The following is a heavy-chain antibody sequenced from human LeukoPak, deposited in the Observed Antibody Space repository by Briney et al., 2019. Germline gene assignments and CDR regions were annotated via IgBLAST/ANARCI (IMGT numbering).Heavy chain of an antibody. CDR2: ISYDGTNK. D-gene: IGHD6-6*01. J-gene: IGHJ4*02. CDR3: AKDPYRSSSGLGDC. V-gene: IGHV3-30*18. Sequence: PGGSLRLSCAASGFTFSSYVMHWVRQAPGKGLEWVAAISYDGTNKNYADSVKGRFTISRDNSKNTLYLQMNSLRAEDTAVYYCAKDPYRSSSGLGDCWGQGTLVTVSS. CDR1: GFTFSSYV.